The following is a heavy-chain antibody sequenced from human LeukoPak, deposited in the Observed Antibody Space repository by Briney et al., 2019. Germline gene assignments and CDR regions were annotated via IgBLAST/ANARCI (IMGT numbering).Heavy chain of an antibody. CDR3: ARAGDGYNYPDAFDI. CDR2: IYTSGST. J-gene: IGHJ3*02. Sequence: PSETLSLTCTVSGGSISSGSYYWSWIRQPAGKGLEWIGRIYTSGSTNYNPSLKSRVTISVDTSKNQFSLKLSSVTAADTAVYYCARAGDGYNYPDAFDIWGQGTMVTVYS. V-gene: IGHV4-61*02. CDR1: GGSISSGSYY. D-gene: IGHD5-24*01.